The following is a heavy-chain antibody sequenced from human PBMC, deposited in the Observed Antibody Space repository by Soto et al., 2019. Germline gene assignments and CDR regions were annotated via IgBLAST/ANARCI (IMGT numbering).Heavy chain of an antibody. CDR1: GFTFSSYG. V-gene: IGHV3-33*01. Sequence: QVQLVESGGGVVQPGRSLRLSCAASGFTFSSYGMHWVRQAPGKGLEWVAVIWYDGSNKYYADSVKGRFTISRDNSKNTLYLQMNSLRAEDTAVYYCARDRYCSGGSCSNFDYWGQGTLVTVSS. D-gene: IGHD2-15*01. CDR3: ARDRYCSGGSCSNFDY. J-gene: IGHJ4*02. CDR2: IWYDGSNK.